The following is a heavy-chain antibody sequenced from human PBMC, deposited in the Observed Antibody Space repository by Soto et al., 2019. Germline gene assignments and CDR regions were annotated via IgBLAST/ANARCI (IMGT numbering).Heavy chain of an antibody. D-gene: IGHD4-17*01. V-gene: IGHV1-18*01. CDR3: ARAVYGDNSGSWYLDL. J-gene: IGHJ2*01. CDR2: ISAYNGNT. Sequence: QVQLVQSGAEVKKPGASVNVSCKASGYTFTTYSLSWVRQVPGHGLEWMGWISAYNGNTNYAQKIKGRVTMTRDTSTNTAHLELRSLISDDTAVYYCARAVYGDNSGSWYLDLWGRGTLVTVSS. CDR1: GYTFTTYS.